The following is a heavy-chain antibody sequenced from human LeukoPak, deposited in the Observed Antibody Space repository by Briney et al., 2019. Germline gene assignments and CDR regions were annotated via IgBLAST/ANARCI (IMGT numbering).Heavy chain of an antibody. V-gene: IGHV4-4*02. CDR2: IYHSGST. Sequence: SGTLSLTCAVSGGSISSSNWWSWVRQPPGKGLEWIGEIYHSGSTNYNPSLKSRVTISVDKSKNQFSLKLSSVTAADTAVYYCARVSYYDSSGYYYPFDYWGQGTLVTVSS. D-gene: IGHD3-22*01. CDR3: ARVSYYDSSGYYYPFDY. J-gene: IGHJ4*02. CDR1: GGSISSSNW.